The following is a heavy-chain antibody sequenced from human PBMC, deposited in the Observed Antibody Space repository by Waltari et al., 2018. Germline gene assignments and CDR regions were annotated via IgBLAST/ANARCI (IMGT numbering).Heavy chain of an antibody. V-gene: IGHV1-69*11. CDR3: AREGIAVERWGAFDS. D-gene: IGHD6-19*01. Sequence: HVQLVQSGAEVKKPGSSVKVSCKASGGTFSSYAISWVRQAPGQGLEWMGRFTPTLGNANYARTFQGRVTITADESTSTADMELRSLISEDTAVYSCAREGIAVERWGAFDSWGQGTLVTVSS. CDR1: GGTFSSYA. J-gene: IGHJ4*02. CDR2: FTPTLGNA.